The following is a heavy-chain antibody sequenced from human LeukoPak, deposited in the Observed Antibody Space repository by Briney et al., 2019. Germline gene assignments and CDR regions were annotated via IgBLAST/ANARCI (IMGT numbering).Heavy chain of an antibody. D-gene: IGHD6-13*01. J-gene: IGHJ3*02. CDR3: AREGIAAAGMRAFDI. V-gene: IGHV4-59*12. Sequence: SETLSLTCTVSSVSLTNYYWSWIRQPPGKGLEWIGYIFFSGTTNYNPSLKSRVTISVDTSKNQFSLKLSSVTAADTAVYYCAREGIAAAGMRAFDIWGQGTMVTVSS. CDR2: IFFSGTT. CDR1: SVSLTNYY.